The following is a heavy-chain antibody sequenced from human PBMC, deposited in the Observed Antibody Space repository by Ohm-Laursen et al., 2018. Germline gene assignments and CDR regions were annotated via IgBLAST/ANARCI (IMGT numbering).Heavy chain of an antibody. J-gene: IGHJ4*02. V-gene: IGHV3-74*01. D-gene: IGHD1-14*01. CDR2: ITSDGTST. Sequence: GSLRLSCAASGFTLNSHWMHWGRQGPGEGLGWVSRITSDGTSTAYADSVRGRFTISRDTAKNTLYLQMNSLRVEDTAVYYCARNPYDYWGQGTLVTVSS. CDR1: GFTLNSHW. CDR3: ARNPYDY.